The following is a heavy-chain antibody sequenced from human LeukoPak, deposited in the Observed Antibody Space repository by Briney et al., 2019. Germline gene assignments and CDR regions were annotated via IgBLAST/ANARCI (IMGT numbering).Heavy chain of an antibody. J-gene: IGHJ3*02. V-gene: IGHV4-34*01. Sequence: PSETLSLTCAAYGGSFSGYYWSWIRQPPGKGLEWIGEINHSGSTNYNPSPKNGVTISVDTTKNQFSQKLSSVPAADTAVYYCAIGGLRLLEWLTLFANDACDIWGKGTIVTVSS. CDR3: AIGGLRLLEWLTLFANDACDI. CDR2: INHSGST. D-gene: IGHD3-3*01. CDR1: GGSFSGYY.